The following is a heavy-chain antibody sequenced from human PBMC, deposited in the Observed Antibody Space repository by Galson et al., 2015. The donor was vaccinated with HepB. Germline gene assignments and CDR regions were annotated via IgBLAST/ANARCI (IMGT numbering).Heavy chain of an antibody. V-gene: IGHV3-30*18. CDR2: ISYAGSNE. CDR1: GFTFSSYG. Sequence: SLRLSCAASGFTFSSYGMHWVRQAPGKGLEWVAVISYAGSNEYYADSVEGRFTISRDNSKNTLYLQLNSLRAEDTAVYYCAKDGLRSSSWRPSLIYYFDYWGQGTLVTVSS. J-gene: IGHJ4*02. CDR3: AKDGLRSSSWRPSLIYYFDY. D-gene: IGHD6-13*01.